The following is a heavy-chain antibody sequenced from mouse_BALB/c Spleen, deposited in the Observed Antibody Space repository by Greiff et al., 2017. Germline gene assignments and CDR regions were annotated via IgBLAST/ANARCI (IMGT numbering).Heavy chain of an antibody. D-gene: IGHD1-1*01. CDR2: INPGSGGT. CDR1: GYAFTNYL. V-gene: IGHV1-54*01. J-gene: IGHJ4*01. CDR3: AREWVVRYAMDY. Sequence: QVQLKQSGAELVRPGTSVKVSCKASGYAFTNYLIEWVKQRPGQGLEWIGVINPGSGGTNYNEKFKGKATLTADKSSSTAYMQLSSLTSDDSAVYFCAREWVVRYAMDYWGQGTSVTVSS.